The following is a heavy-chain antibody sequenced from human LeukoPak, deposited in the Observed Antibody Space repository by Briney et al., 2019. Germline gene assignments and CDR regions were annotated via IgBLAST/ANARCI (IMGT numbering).Heavy chain of an antibody. Sequence: GGSLRLSCAACGFPLRSYAMHWARQAPGKGLEGVAVISYDGNNKYYADSVKGRFTISRDNSKNTLYLQMNSVRAEDLAVYYCARGYSYGDDWGQGTLVTVSS. V-gene: IGHV3-30-3*01. J-gene: IGHJ4*02. CDR3: ARGYSYGDD. CDR1: GFPLRSYA. CDR2: ISYDGNNK. D-gene: IGHD5-18*01.